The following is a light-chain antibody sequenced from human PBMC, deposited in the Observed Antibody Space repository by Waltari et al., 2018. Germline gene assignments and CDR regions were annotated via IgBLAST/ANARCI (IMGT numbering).Light chain of an antibody. CDR3: ATWDYTLDGQV. J-gene: IGLJ3*02. CDR2: SND. Sequence: QSVLTQPLSASGTPGQRVTISCSGSRSNIGAEVVHLYQVLPGTAPRLHIYSNDQRPSGVPERFSGSKSGTSASLAISGIQSEDEGDYYCATWDYTLDGQVFGGGTKLTVL. CDR1: RSNIGAEV. V-gene: IGLV1-44*01.